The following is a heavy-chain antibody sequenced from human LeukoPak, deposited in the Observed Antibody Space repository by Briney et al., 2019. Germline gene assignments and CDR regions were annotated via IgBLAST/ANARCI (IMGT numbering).Heavy chain of an antibody. CDR2: IKQDGSEK. J-gene: IGHJ2*01. V-gene: IGHV3-7*01. Sequence: PGGSLRLSCAASGFTFSSYWTSWVRQAPGKGLEWVANIKQDGSEKYYVDSVKGRFTISRDNAKNSLYLQMNSLRAEDTAVYYCARSPISGYWYFDLWGRGTLVTVSS. CDR1: GFTFSSYW. D-gene: IGHD3-10*01. CDR3: ARSPISGYWYFDL.